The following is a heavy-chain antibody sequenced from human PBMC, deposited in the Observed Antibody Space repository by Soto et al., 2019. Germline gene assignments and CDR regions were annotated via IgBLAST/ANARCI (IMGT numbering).Heavy chain of an antibody. Sequence: ASVKVSCKASGDTLSNYFIHWVRQAPGQGLEWMGKINPSGGVTMYPQKFQGRVTMTRDTSTSTVYMELSSLRSEDTAVYYCARRGDDYNYLDYWGKGTLVTVSS. CDR3: ARRGDDYNYLDY. CDR2: INPSGGVT. CDR1: GDTLSNYF. D-gene: IGHD4-4*01. J-gene: IGHJ4*02. V-gene: IGHV1-46*01.